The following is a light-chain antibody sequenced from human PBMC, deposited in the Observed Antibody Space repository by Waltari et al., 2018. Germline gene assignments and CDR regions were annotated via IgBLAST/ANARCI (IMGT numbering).Light chain of an antibody. CDR1: QSISSW. J-gene: IGKJ1*01. Sequence: RVTITCRASQSISSWLAWYQQKPGKAPNLLIYKASSLKSGVPSRFSGSGSGAEFTLTISSLQPDDFATYYCQHYNNYPWTFGQGTKVEIK. CDR3: QHYNNYPWT. V-gene: IGKV1-5*03. CDR2: KAS.